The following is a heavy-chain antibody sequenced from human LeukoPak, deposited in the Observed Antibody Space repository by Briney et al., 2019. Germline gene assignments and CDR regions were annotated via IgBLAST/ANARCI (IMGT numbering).Heavy chain of an antibody. D-gene: IGHD3-10*01. CDR1: GFTFTTYW. J-gene: IGHJ4*02. Sequence: GGSLRLSCAASGFTFTTYWMSWVRQLPGKGLEGVANVNQDGTEKYYVDSVKGRFTISRDNAKNSLDLQMNSLRVEDTGIYYCVKVAKYYYGSETYYFFEHWGQGTPVTASS. CDR3: VKVAKYYYGSETYYFFEH. V-gene: IGHV3-7*01. CDR2: VNQDGTEK.